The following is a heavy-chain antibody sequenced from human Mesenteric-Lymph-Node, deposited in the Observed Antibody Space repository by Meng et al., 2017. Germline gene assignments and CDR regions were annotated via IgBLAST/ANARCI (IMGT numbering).Heavy chain of an antibody. D-gene: IGHD2-15*01. Sequence: ASVKVSCKVSGYTLTELSMHWVRQAPGKGLEWRGGFDPDDGETIYAQKFQGRGTMTEYTSTDTAYMELSSLRSEDTAVYYCATGGRSSVKKTGEGDIVVVVAATDAFDIWGQGTMVTVSS. J-gene: IGHJ3*02. CDR3: ATGGRSSVKKTGEGDIVVVVAATDAFDI. V-gene: IGHV1-24*01. CDR2: FDPDDGET. CDR1: GYTLTELS.